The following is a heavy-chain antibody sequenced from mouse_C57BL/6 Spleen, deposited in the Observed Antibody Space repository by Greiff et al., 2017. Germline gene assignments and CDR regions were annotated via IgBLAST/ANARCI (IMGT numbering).Heavy chain of an antibody. V-gene: IGHV1-26*01. CDR3: ARWGGLRRGSGVAY. CDR2: INPNNGGT. J-gene: IGHJ3*01. CDR1: GYTFTDYY. Sequence: VQLQQSGPELVKPGASVKISCKASGYTFTDYYMNWVKQSHGKSLEWIGDINPNNGGTSYNQKFKGKATLTVDKSSSTAYMELRSLTSEDSAVYYGARWGGLRRGSGVAYWGQGTLVTVSA. D-gene: IGHD2-2*01.